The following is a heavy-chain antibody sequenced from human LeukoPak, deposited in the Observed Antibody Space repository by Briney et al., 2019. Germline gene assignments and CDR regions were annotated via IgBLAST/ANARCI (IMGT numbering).Heavy chain of an antibody. D-gene: IGHD3-22*01. J-gene: IGHJ4*02. CDR1: GFTFSSYA. Sequence: GGSLRLSCAASGFTFSSYAMSWVRQAPGKGREWVSAISGSGGSTYYADSVKGRFTISRDNSKNTLYLQMNSLRAEDTAVYYCARETYYDSSGYDYWGQGTLVTVSS. CDR2: ISGSGGST. V-gene: IGHV3-23*01. CDR3: ARETYYDSSGYDY.